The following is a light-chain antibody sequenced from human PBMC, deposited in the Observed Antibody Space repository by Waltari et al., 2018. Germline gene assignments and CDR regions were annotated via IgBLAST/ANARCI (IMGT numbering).Light chain of an antibody. Sequence: ASQKRGSNFAGYEEKPDQPPRLRVYGASNRPAGIPSRFSGTGAGTDFTRTSSSLWPGDFVVYYGQQRSNWHLTFGGGTKVEI. CDR3: QQRSNWHLT. V-gene: IGKV3D-11*02. CDR2: GAS. J-gene: IGKJ4*01. CDR1: QKRGSN.